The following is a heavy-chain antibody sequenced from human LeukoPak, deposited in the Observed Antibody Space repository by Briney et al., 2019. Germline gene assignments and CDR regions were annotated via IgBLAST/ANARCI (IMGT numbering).Heavy chain of an antibody. CDR3: TQMVRGF. D-gene: IGHD3-10*01. Sequence: GGSLRLSCAASGFTFTKAWMTWVRQAPGKGLEWVGRIKSKTEGGTTDYAAPVKGRFTISRDDSNNTLYLQMNSLRTEDTAVYYCTQMVRGFWGQGTLVTVPS. V-gene: IGHV3-15*01. CDR1: GFTFTKAW. CDR2: IKSKTEGGTT. J-gene: IGHJ4*02.